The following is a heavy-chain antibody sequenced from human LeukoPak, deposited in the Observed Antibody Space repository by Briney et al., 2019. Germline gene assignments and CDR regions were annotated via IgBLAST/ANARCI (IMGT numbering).Heavy chain of an antibody. D-gene: IGHD1-20*01. Sequence: GGSLRLSCAASGFTFSSYGMHWVRQAPGKGLEWVAFIRYDGSNKYYADSVKGRFTISRDNSKNTLYLQMNSLRAEDTAVYYCAKDRNNWNDVSRGTKVEYFQHWGQGTLVTVSS. V-gene: IGHV3-30*02. CDR3: AKDRNNWNDVSRGTKVEYFQH. CDR2: IRYDGSNK. J-gene: IGHJ1*01. CDR1: GFTFSSYG.